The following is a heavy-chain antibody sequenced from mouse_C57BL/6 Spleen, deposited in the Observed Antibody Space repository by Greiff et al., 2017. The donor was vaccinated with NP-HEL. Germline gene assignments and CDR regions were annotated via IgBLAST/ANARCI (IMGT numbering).Heavy chain of an antibody. CDR3: ARGGDYDVYFDY. CDR2: INPNNGGT. CDR1: GYTFTDYN. D-gene: IGHD2-4*01. V-gene: IGHV1-18*01. J-gene: IGHJ2*01. Sequence: EVQLQQSGPELVKPGASVKIPCKASGYTFTDYNMDWVKQSHGKSLEWIGDINPNNGGTIYHQKFKGKATLTVDKSSSTAYMQLRSLTSEDTAVYYCARGGDYDVYFDYWGQGTTLTVSS.